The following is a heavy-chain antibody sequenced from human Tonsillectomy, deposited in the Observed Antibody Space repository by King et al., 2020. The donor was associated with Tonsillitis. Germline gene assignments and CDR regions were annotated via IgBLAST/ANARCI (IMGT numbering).Heavy chain of an antibody. Sequence: VQLVESGGGLVKPGGSLRLSCAASGFTFSNAWMSWVRQAPGKGLEWVGRIKSKTDGGTTDYAAPVKGRFTISRDDSKNTLYLQMNSLKTEDTAVYYYTTDAYDYGDYPFDYWGQGTLVTVSS. CDR2: IKSKTDGGTT. CDR1: GFTFSNAW. D-gene: IGHD4-17*01. CDR3: TTDAYDYGDYPFDY. J-gene: IGHJ4*02. V-gene: IGHV3-15*01.